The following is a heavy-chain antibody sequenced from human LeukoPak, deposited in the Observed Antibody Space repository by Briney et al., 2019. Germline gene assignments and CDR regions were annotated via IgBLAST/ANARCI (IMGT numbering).Heavy chain of an antibody. Sequence: PGGSLRLSCAASGFTFHDYAMPWVPHAPGKGLEWVSGISRNSGNIGYAGSVKGRFTISRDNAKNSLYLQMNSLRPEDTALYYCARLKSGDYIDYWGQGTLVTVSS. CDR3: ARLKSGDYIDY. J-gene: IGHJ4*02. CDR2: ISRNSGNI. D-gene: IGHD4-17*01. V-gene: IGHV3-9*01. CDR1: GFTFHDYA.